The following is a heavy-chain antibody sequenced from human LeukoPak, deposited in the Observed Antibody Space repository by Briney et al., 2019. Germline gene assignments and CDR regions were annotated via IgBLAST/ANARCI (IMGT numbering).Heavy chain of an antibody. CDR3: ARDPGSDCSGGSCYWKDYYYGMDV. D-gene: IGHD2-15*01. CDR1: GYTFTGYY. CDR2: INPNSGGT. V-gene: IGHV1-2*02. Sequence: ASVKVSCKASGYTFTGYYMHWVRQAPGQGLEWMGWINPNSGGTNYAQKFQGRATMTRDASISTAYMELSRLRSDDTAVYYCARDPGSDCSGGSCYWKDYYYGMDVWGRGTTVTVSS. J-gene: IGHJ6*02.